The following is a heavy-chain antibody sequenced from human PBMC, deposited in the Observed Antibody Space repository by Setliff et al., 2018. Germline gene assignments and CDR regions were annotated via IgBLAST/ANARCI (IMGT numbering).Heavy chain of an antibody. CDR3: ARDDRGYCSSTSCYYAFDI. CDR2: IYSGGST. D-gene: IGHD2-2*03. J-gene: IGHJ3*02. Sequence: GSLRLSCAASGFTVSSNYMSWVRQAPGKGLEWVSVIYSGGSTYYADSVKGRFTISRDNSKNTLYLQMNSLRAEDTAVYYCARDDRGYCSSTSCYYAFDIWGQGTMVTVSS. V-gene: IGHV3-66*02. CDR1: GFTVSSNY.